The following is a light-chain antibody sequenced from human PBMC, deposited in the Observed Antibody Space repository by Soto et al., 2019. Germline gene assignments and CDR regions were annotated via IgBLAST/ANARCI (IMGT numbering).Light chain of an antibody. CDR3: TSYTRSTTYV. CDR1: SSDVGGYNL. J-gene: IGLJ1*01. V-gene: IGLV2-14*02. CDR2: EGS. Sequence: QSALTQPASVSGSPGQSITISCTGTSSDVGGYNLVSWYQQHPGTAPKLMIFEGSKRPSGASNRFSGSKSGNTASLTISGLQAEDEADYYCTSYTRSTTYVFGTGTKVTVL.